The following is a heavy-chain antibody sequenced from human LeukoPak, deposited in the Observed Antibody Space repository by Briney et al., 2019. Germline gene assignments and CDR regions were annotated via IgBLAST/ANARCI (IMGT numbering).Heavy chain of an antibody. CDR1: GGTFSSYA. V-gene: IGHV1-69*04. CDR3: ARGTMVRPYGMDV. J-gene: IGHJ6*02. D-gene: IGHD3-10*01. CDR2: IIPILGIA. Sequence: GASVKVSCKASGGTFSSYAISWVRQAPGQGLEWMGRIIPILGIANYAQKFQGRVTITADKSTSTAYMELSSLRSEDTAVYYCARGTMVRPYGMDVWGQGTTVTVSS.